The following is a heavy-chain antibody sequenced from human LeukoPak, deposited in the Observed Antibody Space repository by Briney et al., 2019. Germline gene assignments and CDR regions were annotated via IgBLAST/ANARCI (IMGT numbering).Heavy chain of an antibody. CDR2: ISYNGRTI. J-gene: IGHJ5*01. CDR1: GFTFSDYY. V-gene: IGHV3-11*01. Sequence: GGSLRLSCAASGFTFSDYYMSWIRQAPGKGLEWISYISYNGRTIHYADSVKGRFIISRDNTKKSLYLQMNSLRVEDTAVYYCARAAGWLDPWGRGTLVTVPS. D-gene: IGHD6-13*01. CDR3: ARAAGWLDP.